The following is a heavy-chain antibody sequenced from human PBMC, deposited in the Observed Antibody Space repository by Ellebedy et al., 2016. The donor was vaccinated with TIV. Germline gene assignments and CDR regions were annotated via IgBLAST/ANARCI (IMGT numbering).Heavy chain of an antibody. Sequence: GESLKISCAASGFTFTTYWMSWVRQAPGKGLEWISYITSSTIYYADSVKGRFTISRDNAKNSLYLQMNSLRDEDTALYYCARDRVGRYFDWAETHYGMDVWGQGTTVTVSS. CDR1: GFTFTTYW. CDR3: ARDRVGRYFDWAETHYGMDV. D-gene: IGHD3-9*01. J-gene: IGHJ6*02. V-gene: IGHV3-48*02. CDR2: ITSSTI.